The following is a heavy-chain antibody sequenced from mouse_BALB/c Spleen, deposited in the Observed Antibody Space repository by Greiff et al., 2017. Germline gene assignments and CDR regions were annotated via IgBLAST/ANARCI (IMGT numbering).Heavy chain of an antibody. CDR3: AKKDSWFAY. J-gene: IGHJ3*01. CDR1: GFTFSSYA. Sequence: EVMLVESGGGLVKPGGSLKLSCAASGFTFSSYAMSWVRQSPEKRLEWVAEISSGGSYTYYPDTVTGRFTISRDNAKNTLYLEMSSLRSEDTAMYYCAKKDSWFAYWGQGILVTVSA. V-gene: IGHV5-9-4*01. CDR2: ISSGGSYT.